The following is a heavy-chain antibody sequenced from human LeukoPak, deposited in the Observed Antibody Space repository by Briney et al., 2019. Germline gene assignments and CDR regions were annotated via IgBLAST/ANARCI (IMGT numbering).Heavy chain of an antibody. Sequence: PSQTLSLTCAVSGGSISSGGYSWSWIRQPPGKGLEWIGYIYHSGSTYYNPSLKSRVTISVDRSKNQFSLKLSSVTAADTAVYYRARAHDSSGYYPYYFDYWGQGTLVTVSS. D-gene: IGHD3-22*01. J-gene: IGHJ4*02. CDR2: IYHSGST. CDR1: GGSISSGGYS. V-gene: IGHV4-30-2*01. CDR3: ARAHDSSGYYPYYFDY.